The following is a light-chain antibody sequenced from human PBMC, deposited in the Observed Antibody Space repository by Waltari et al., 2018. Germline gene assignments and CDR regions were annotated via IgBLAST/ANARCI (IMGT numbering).Light chain of an antibody. J-gene: IGLJ1*01. V-gene: IGLV2-14*03. Sequence: QSALTQPASVSGSPGQSITIFCAGTSSDVGGYDYVSWYQQHPGKAPELIIYDVSNRPSGVSERFSGSKSGNTASLIISGLQADDEADYYCSSYSSSSTLYVFGTGTKVTV. CDR3: SSYSSSSTLYV. CDR2: DVS. CDR1: SSDVGGYDY.